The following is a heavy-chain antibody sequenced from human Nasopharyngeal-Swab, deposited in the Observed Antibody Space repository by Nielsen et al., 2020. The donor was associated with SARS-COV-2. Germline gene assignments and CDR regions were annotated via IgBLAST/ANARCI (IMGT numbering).Heavy chain of an antibody. CDR3: AREPPWYDFWSGHFNGMDV. J-gene: IGHJ6*02. Sequence: ASVKVSCKASGYTFTSYAMHWVRQAPGQRLEWMGWINAGNGNTKYSQKFQGRVTITRDTSASTAYMELSSLRSEDTAVYYCAREPPWYDFWSGHFNGMDVWGQGTTVTVSS. V-gene: IGHV1-3*01. D-gene: IGHD3-3*01. CDR1: GYTFTSYA. CDR2: INAGNGNT.